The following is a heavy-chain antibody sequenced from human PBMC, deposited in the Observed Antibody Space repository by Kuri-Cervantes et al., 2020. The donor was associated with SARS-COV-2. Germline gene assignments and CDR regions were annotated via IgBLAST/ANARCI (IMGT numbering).Heavy chain of an antibody. D-gene: IGHD3-10*01. CDR2: ISGSGGST. CDR3: AKDYRITMVRVGAFDI. J-gene: IGHJ3*02. Sequence: ETLSLTCAASGFTFSSYAMSWVRQAPGKGLEWVSAISGSGGSTYYADSVKGRFTIPRDNSKNTLYLQMNSLRAEDTAVYYCAKDYRITMVRVGAFDIWGQGTMVTVSS. CDR1: GFTFSSYA. V-gene: IGHV3-23*01.